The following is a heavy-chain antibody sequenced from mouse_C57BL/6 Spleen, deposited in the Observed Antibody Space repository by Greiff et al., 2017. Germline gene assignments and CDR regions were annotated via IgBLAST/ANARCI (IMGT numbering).Heavy chain of an antibody. CDR2: IYPGSGST. CDR3: ARAYYDYAVGAMDY. J-gene: IGHJ4*01. Sequence: QVQLQQPGAELVKPGASVKMSCKASGYTFTSYWITWVKQRPGQGLEWIGDIYPGSGSTNYNEKLKSKATLTVDTSSSTAYMQLSSLKSEDSAVYYCARAYYDYAVGAMDYWGQGTSVTVSS. V-gene: IGHV1-55*01. CDR1: GYTFTSYW. D-gene: IGHD2-4*01.